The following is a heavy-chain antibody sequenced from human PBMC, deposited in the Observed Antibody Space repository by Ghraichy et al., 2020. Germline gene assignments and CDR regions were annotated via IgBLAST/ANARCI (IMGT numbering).Heavy chain of an antibody. Sequence: SLRLSCAASGFTFSSYWMSWVRQAPGKGLEWVANIKQDGSEKYYVDSVKGRFTISRDNAKNSLYPQMNSLRAEDTAVYYCARLSGYGGMFDDYWGQGTLVTVSS. CDR3: ARLSGYGGMFDDY. CDR1: GFTFSSYW. V-gene: IGHV3-7*03. D-gene: IGHD5-12*01. CDR2: IKQDGSEK. J-gene: IGHJ4*02.